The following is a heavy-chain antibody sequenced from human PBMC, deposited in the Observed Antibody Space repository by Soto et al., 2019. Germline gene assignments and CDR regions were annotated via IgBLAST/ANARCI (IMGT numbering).Heavy chain of an antibody. CDR3: AQDRAGNWFDP. J-gene: IGHJ5*02. CDR1: GSIFTDYS. V-gene: IGHV3-23*01. CDR2: ISGSGGST. Sequence: GGSLRLSCGASGSIFTDYSMSWVGQAPGKGLEWVSAISGSGGSTYYADSVKGRFTISRDNSKNTLYLQMNSLRAEDTAVYYCAQDRAGNWFDPWGQGTLVTVSS.